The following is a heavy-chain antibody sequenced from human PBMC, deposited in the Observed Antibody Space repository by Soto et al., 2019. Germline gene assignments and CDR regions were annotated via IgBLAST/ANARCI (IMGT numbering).Heavy chain of an antibody. D-gene: IGHD3-22*01. CDR1: GFTFSSYS. J-gene: IGHJ4*02. V-gene: IGHV3-48*04. CDR3: ARDPLGYYDSSGYVF. Sequence: PGGSLRLSCGASGFTFSSYSMNWVRQAPGKGLEWVSYISSSGSTIYYADSVKGRFTISRDNAKNSLYLQMNSLRAENTAVYYWARDPLGYYDSSGYVFWGQGTLVTVSS. CDR2: ISSSGSTI.